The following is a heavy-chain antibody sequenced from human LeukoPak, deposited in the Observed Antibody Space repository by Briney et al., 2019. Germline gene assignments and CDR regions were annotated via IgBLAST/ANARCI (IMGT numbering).Heavy chain of an antibody. Sequence: ASVKVSCKASGYTFTSYGISWVRQAPGQGLEWMGWISAYNGNTNYAQKLQGRVTMTTDTSTSTAYMELRSLGSDDTAVYYCARVGYCSGGSCSYYFDYWGQGTLVTVSS. CDR1: GYTFTSYG. CDR3: ARVGYCSGGSCSYYFDY. CDR2: ISAYNGNT. V-gene: IGHV1-18*01. D-gene: IGHD2-15*01. J-gene: IGHJ4*02.